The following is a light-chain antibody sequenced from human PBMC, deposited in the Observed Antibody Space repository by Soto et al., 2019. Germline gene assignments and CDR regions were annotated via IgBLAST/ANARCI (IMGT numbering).Light chain of an antibody. J-gene: IGKJ2*01. CDR3: QQYGSSPPYT. V-gene: IGKV3-20*01. Sequence: EIVLTQSPGTLSLSPGERATLSCRASQSVSSSYLAWYQHKPGQAPRLLIYGASNRATGIPGRFSGSGSGTDFTLTISRLEPEDFAVYYCQQYGSSPPYTFGQGTKLEIK. CDR2: GAS. CDR1: QSVSSSY.